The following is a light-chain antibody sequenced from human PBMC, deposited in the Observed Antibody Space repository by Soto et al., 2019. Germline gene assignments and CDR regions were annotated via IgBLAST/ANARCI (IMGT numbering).Light chain of an antibody. V-gene: IGKV3-20*01. CDR1: QNVGRNY. CDR2: GAS. J-gene: IGKJ4*01. CDR3: QQYASSPLT. Sequence: ETVLTQSPGTLSLSPGERATLSCRASQNVGRNYVVWYQQKPGQAPRVLIYGASSRATGIPARFSGSGSGTDFTLTINRLEPEDFAVYYCQQYASSPLTFGGGTKVEVK.